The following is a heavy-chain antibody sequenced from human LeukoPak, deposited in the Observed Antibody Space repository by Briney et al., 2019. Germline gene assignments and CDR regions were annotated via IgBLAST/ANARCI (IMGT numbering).Heavy chain of an antibody. J-gene: IGHJ6*04. CDR3: ARNAYPSNYGSGDSMDV. CDR1: GYTFTSYY. CDR2: INPSGGST. Sequence: ASVKVSCKASGYTFTSYYIHWVRQAPAQGLEWMGIINPSGGSTNYAQKFQGRVTMTRDTSTSTVYMELSSLRSEDTAVYYCARNAYPSNYGSGDSMDVWGKGTTVTVSS. D-gene: IGHD3-10*01. V-gene: IGHV1-46*01.